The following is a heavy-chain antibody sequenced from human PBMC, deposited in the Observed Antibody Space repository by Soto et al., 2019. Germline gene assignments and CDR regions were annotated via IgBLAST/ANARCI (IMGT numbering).Heavy chain of an antibody. CDR1: GDTFTDYY. CDR2: VNPSGGHT. CDR3: ARGGPVVVVTAALDY. J-gene: IGHJ4*02. V-gene: IGHV1-46*01. Sequence: QVQLVQSGAEVKKPGASVKVSCKASGDTFTDYYIHWVRQAPGQGLEWMGTVNPSGGHTTYAQHCLGRMTMTRETSTSTLYMELTSLTSEDTAVYYCARGGPVVVVTAALDYWGQGTLVTVSS. D-gene: IGHD2-21*02.